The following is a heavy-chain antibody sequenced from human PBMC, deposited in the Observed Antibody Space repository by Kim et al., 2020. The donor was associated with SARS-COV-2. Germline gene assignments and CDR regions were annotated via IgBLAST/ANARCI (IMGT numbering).Heavy chain of an antibody. CDR1: GFTFSNAW. CDR3: TTDWGVRATFFDF. Sequence: GGSLRLSCAASGFTFSNAWMSWVRQAPGKGLEWVGRIRSKTASESTDYAAPVKGRFTISRDDSKNTLNLQMGSLKTEDTAVYYCTTDWGVRATFFDFWGQGTLVTVSS. D-gene: IGHD1-26*01. J-gene: IGHJ4*02. V-gene: IGHV3-15*01. CDR2: IRSKTASEST.